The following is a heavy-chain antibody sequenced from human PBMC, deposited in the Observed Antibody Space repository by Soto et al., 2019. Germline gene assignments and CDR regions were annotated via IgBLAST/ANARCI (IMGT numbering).Heavy chain of an antibody. D-gene: IGHD3-3*01. CDR3: ATNLEWLSPAFDP. V-gene: IGHV3-30-3*01. CDR2: ISYDGSNK. CDR1: GFTFSSYA. Sequence: QVQLVESGGGVVQPGRSLRLSCAASGFTFSSYAMHWVRQAPGKGLEWVAVISYDGSNKYYADSVKGRFTISRDNSKNTLYLQMNSLRAEDTAVYYCATNLEWLSPAFDPWGQGTLVTVSS. J-gene: IGHJ5*02.